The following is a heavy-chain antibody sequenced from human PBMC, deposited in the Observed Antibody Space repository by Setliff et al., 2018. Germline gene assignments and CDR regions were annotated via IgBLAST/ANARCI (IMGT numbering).Heavy chain of an antibody. CDR2: ISASGGST. J-gene: IGHJ4*02. CDR1: GYTFTSYG. V-gene: IGHV1-18*01. CDR3: AREWALDY. Sequence: ASVKVSCKASGYTFTSYGISWVRQAPGQGLEWMGWISASGGSTSYAQKFQGRVTMTRDTSASTVYMELSSLRSEDTAVYYCAREWALDYWGQGTLVTVSS.